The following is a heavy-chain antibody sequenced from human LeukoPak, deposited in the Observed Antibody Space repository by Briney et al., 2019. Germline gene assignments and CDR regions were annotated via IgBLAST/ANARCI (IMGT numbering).Heavy chain of an antibody. J-gene: IGHJ4*02. CDR1: GDSISSTNYY. D-gene: IGHD2-15*01. CDR3: AREDRRILDY. CDR2: IYYSGST. Sequence: SETLSLTCTVSGDSISSTNYYWSWIRQPPGKGLEWIGYIYYSGSTSYNPSLKSRATISVDTSKNQFSLKLSSVTAADTAVYYCAREDRRILDYWGQGTLVTVSS. V-gene: IGHV4-61*01.